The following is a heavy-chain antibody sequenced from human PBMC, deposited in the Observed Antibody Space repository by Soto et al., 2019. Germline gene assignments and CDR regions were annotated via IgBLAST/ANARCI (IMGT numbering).Heavy chain of an antibody. V-gene: IGHV3-48*01. CDR2: IGTSTSTV. CDR3: ARDSAYSFDY. Sequence: EVQLVESGGGLVQPGGSLRLSCTASGFEFSDYSMNWVRQAPGKGLEWASYIGTSTSTVYYAYSVEGRFSISRDNAKNSLYQQMNSLRAEDTAVYYCARDSAYSFDYWGQGILVTVSP. CDR1: GFEFSDYS. D-gene: IGHD2-15*01. J-gene: IGHJ4*02.